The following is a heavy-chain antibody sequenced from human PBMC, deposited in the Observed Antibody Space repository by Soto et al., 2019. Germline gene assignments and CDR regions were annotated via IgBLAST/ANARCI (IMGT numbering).Heavy chain of an antibody. Sequence: GGSLRLSCAASGFTFNSYAMHWVRQAPGKGLERVAVISYDGSNKYYADSVKGRFTISRDNSKNTMYLQINSLRPEDTAVFYCARDRVPDYYHYYGLDVWGQGATVTVSS. V-gene: IGHV3-30-3*01. CDR3: ARDRVPDYYHYYGLDV. D-gene: IGHD3-10*01. J-gene: IGHJ6*02. CDR2: ISYDGSNK. CDR1: GFTFNSYA.